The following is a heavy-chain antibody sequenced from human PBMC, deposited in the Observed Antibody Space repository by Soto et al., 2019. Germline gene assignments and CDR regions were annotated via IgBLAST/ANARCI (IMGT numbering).Heavy chain of an antibody. CDR3: ARSLGGSSYYVADY. J-gene: IGHJ4*02. V-gene: IGHV3-30*03. CDR1: GFTFSNYG. Sequence: QVQLVESGGGVVQPGKSLRLSCVASGFTFSNYGMQWVRQAPDKGLEWVAVISYDENNQYYADSVKGRLPISRDNSKNTLYLEIDSLRPEDTAVYFCARSLGGSSYYVADYWGQGSLVTVSS. CDR2: ISYDENNQ. D-gene: IGHD1-26*01.